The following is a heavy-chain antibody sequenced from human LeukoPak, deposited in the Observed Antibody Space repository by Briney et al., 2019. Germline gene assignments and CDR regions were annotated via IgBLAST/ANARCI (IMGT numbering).Heavy chain of an antibody. CDR1: GYTFTGYY. V-gene: IGHV1-2*02. Sequence: ASVKVSCKASGYTFTGYYMHWVRQAPGQGLGWMGWINPNSGGTNYAQKFQGRVTMTRDTSISAAYMELSRLRSDDTAVYYCARDPPPYYDFWSGFDYWGQGTLVTVSS. J-gene: IGHJ4*02. CDR2: INPNSGGT. D-gene: IGHD3-3*01. CDR3: ARDPPPYYDFWSGFDY.